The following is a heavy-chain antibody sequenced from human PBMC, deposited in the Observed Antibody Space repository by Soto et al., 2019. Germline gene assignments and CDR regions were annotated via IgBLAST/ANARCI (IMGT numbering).Heavy chain of an antibody. Sequence: SLRLSCAASGFTISSYTMTWVRQASGKGLEWVSAITGSGTNTYYADSVKGRFTISTDKSTNTLYLQMSSLRADDTAVYYCAKVQFGRGILSNIMDVWGQGTTVTVSS. D-gene: IGHD3-16*01. CDR2: ITGSGTNT. V-gene: IGHV3-23*01. CDR3: AKVQFGRGILSNIMDV. CDR1: GFTISSYT. J-gene: IGHJ6*02.